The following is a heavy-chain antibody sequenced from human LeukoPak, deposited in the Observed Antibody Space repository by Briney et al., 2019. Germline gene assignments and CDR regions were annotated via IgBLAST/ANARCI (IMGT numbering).Heavy chain of an antibody. CDR1: GFNFDDYT. V-gene: IGHV3-43*01. CDR3: AEDLGKVIAAAGTSGFDS. D-gene: IGHD6-13*01. CDR2: INWDGGST. J-gene: IGHJ4*01. Sequence: PGGSLRLSCAASGFNFDDYTMHWVRQIPGKSLEWVSLINWDGGSTFYADSVKGRFTISRDTRKNFLYLQMISLRTEDTALYYCAEDLGKVIAAAGTSGFDSWGRGTLVTVSS.